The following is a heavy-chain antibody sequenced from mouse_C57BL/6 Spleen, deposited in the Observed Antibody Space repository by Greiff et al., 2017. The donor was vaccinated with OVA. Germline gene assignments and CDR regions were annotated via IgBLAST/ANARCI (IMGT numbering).Heavy chain of an antibody. Sequence: VQLQQSGPELVKPGASVKISCKASGYSFTGYYMHWVKQSHGNILDWIGYIYPYNGVSSYNQKFKGKATLTVDKSSSTAYMGLRSLTSEDSAVYYCARSQLTGTRAWFAYWGQGTLVTVSA. CDR2: IYPYNGVS. V-gene: IGHV1-31*01. D-gene: IGHD4-1*01. CDR3: ARSQLTGTRAWFAY. CDR1: GYSFTGYY. J-gene: IGHJ3*01.